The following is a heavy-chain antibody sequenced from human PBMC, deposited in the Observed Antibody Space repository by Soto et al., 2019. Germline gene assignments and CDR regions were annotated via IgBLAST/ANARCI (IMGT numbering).Heavy chain of an antibody. CDR2: IIPYYNTP. J-gene: IGHJ4*02. CDR3: ASGASRWYPYFFDS. Sequence: QAQVVQSGAEVRKPGSSVKLSCKASEGTFNSYAIAWVRQAPGQGLEWMGGIIPYYNTPNYAQKFQDRVTITADDSTNTVHMELSSLRSDDTAVYFCASGASRWYPYFFDSWAQGTLVTVSS. V-gene: IGHV1-69*01. CDR1: EGTFNSYA. D-gene: IGHD6-13*01.